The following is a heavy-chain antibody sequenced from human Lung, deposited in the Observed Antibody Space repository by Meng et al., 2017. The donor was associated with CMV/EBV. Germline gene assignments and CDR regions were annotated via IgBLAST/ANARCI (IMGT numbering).Heavy chain of an antibody. CDR1: GGSSSGYF. CDR2: IDHSGRA. Sequence: SETLSLXCAVYGGSSSGYFWSWIRPPPGRGLEWIGAIDHSGRANENPSLKSRVTKSGDRYKDQFSLKLTSLTAADTAVYYCAKAYNTGHTPIEYGGQGALVTVSS. D-gene: IGHD1-1*01. J-gene: IGHJ1*01. V-gene: IGHV4-34*01. CDR3: AKAYNTGHTPIEY.